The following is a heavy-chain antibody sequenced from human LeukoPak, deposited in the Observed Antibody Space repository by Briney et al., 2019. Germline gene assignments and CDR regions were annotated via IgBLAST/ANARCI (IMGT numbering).Heavy chain of an antibody. D-gene: IGHD6-13*01. J-gene: IGHJ3*02. CDR3: ARDLVVAAAETDAFDI. V-gene: IGHV4-39*07. Sequence: PSETLSLTCTVSGGSISSSSYYWGWIRQPPGKGLEWIGSIYYSGSTYYNPSLKSRVTISVDTSKNQFSLKLSSVTAADTAVYYCARDLVVAAAETDAFDIWGQGTMVTVSS. CDR2: IYYSGST. CDR1: GGSISSSSYY.